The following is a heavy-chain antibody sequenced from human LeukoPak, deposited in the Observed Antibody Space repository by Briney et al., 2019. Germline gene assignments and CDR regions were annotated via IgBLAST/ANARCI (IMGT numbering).Heavy chain of an antibody. CDR3: ARGFYYYDSSGYYFRHLDY. V-gene: IGHV1-18*01. CDR1: GYTFTSYG. D-gene: IGHD3-22*01. J-gene: IGHJ4*02. CDR2: TSAYNGNT. Sequence: ASVKVSCKASGYTFTSYGISWVRQAPGQGLEWMGWTSAYNGNTNYAQKLQGRVTMTTDTSTSTAYMELRSLRSDDTAVYYCARGFYYYDSSGYYFRHLDYWGQGTLVTVSS.